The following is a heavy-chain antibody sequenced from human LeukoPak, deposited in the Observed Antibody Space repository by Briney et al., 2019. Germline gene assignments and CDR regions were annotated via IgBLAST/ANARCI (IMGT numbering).Heavy chain of an antibody. V-gene: IGHV4-38-2*01. CDR1: GYSISTGYY. CDR2: NYYGGST. D-gene: IGHD1-26*01. J-gene: IGHJ4*02. Sequence: SETLSLTCAVSGYSISTGYYWAWIRQPPGKGLEWITTNYYGGSTYYNPSLKSRVTISVDTSRNQFSLNLRSVTAADTAVYYCAIQSGATDYWGQGTLVTVSS. CDR3: AIQSGATDY.